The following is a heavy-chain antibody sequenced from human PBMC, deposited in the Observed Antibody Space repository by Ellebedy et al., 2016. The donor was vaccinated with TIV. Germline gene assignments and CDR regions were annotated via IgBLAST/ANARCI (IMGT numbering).Heavy chain of an antibody. CDR3: TTVGFFD. CDR1: GFIFRNAW. J-gene: IGHJ4*02. D-gene: IGHD3-16*01. CDR2: IKSRTDSGAR. V-gene: IGHV3-15*01. Sequence: GESLKISXAASGFIFRNAWMNWVSQVPGKGLEWVGRIKSRTDSGARYYAAPVKGRFTISRDDSKNTLFLQMNSLKTEDTAVYYCTTVGFFDWGQGTLVTVSS.